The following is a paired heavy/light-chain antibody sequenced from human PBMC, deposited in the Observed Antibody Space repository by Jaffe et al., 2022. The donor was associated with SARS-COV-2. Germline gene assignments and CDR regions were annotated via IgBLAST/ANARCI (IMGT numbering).Light chain of an antibody. V-gene: IGKV4-1*01. Sequence: DIVMTQSPDSLAVSLGERATINCKSSQSVLYNSNNKNHLAWYQQKPGQPPKLLIYWASTRESGVPDRFSGSGSGTDFTLTISSLQAEDVAVYYCQQYYSTAQTFGQGTKVEIK. CDR3: QQYYSTAQT. CDR2: WAS. J-gene: IGKJ1*01. CDR1: QSVLYNSNNKNH.
Heavy chain of an antibody. Sequence: QVQLQESGPGLVKPSETLSLICTVSGGSISSNTYYWGWIRQSPEKGLEWIASMYYSGSTYYNPSLKSRVTTSVDTSKNQFSLKLSSVTAADTAVYYCARRHSSGWFDYWGQGTLVTVSS. CDR2: MYYSGST. J-gene: IGHJ4*02. D-gene: IGHD6-19*01. CDR1: GGSISSNTYY. V-gene: IGHV4-39*01. CDR3: ARRHSSGWFDY.